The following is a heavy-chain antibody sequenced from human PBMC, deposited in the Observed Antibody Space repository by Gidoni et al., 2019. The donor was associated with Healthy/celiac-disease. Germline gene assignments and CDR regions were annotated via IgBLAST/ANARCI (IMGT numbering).Heavy chain of an antibody. CDR3: AREYQLSYYYYYGMDV. V-gene: IGHV4-39*02. Sequence: QLQLQESGPGLVQPSETLSLTCTVSGGSISSSSYYWGWIRQPPGKGLELIGSIYYSGSTYYNPSLKSRVITSVDTSKNQFSLKLSSVTAADTAVYYCAREYQLSYYYYYGMDVWGQGTTVTVSS. CDR2: IYYSGST. D-gene: IGHD2-2*01. CDR1: GGSISSSSYY. J-gene: IGHJ6*02.